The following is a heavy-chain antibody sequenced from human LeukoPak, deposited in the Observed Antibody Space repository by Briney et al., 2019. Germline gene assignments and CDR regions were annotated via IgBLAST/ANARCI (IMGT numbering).Heavy chain of an antibody. D-gene: IGHD5-18*01. V-gene: IGHV4-61*05. CDR2: IYSSGST. CDR3: ARGHSFGYGWFDP. J-gene: IGHJ5*02. CDR1: GGSISSSSYY. Sequence: SETLSLTCTVSGGSISSSSYYWGWIRQPPGKGLEWIGYIYSSGSTNYNPSLKSRVTISVDTSKNQFSLKLSSVTAADTAVYYCARGHSFGYGWFDPWGQGTLVTVSS.